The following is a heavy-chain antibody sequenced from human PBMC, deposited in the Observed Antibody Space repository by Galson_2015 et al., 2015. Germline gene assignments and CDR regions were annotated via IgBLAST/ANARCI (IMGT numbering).Heavy chain of an antibody. D-gene: IGHD4-17*01. V-gene: IGHV3-7*01. Sequence: SLRLSCAASGFTFSNYWMSWVRQAPGKGLEWVADIKQDGSEKYYMDSVKGRFTISRDNAKNSLFLQMNSLRAEGTAVYFCARDLRYGTDTFDLWGQGTMVTVSS. CDR3: ARDLRYGTDTFDL. J-gene: IGHJ3*01. CDR1: GFTFSNYW. CDR2: IKQDGSEK.